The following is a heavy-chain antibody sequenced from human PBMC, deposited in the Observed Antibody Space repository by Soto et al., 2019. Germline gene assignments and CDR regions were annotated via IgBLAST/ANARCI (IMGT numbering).Heavy chain of an antibody. CDR3: AKESMPQHYGDTLFDY. V-gene: IGHV3-23*01. J-gene: IGHJ4*02. CDR1: GFSFSSYA. Sequence: QLLESGGGLVQPGGSLRLSCEASGFSFSSYALSWVRQAPGKGLEWVSTFSAGGRAYYADSVKGRFTIAKDTSKNTARLQASRLRAEDTAVYYCAKESMPQHYGDTLFDYWGQGTRVTVSS. CDR2: FSAGGRA. D-gene: IGHD4-17*01.